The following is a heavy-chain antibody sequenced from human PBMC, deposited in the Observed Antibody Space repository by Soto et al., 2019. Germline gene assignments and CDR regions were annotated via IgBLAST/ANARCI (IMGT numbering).Heavy chain of an antibody. CDR1: GFTFTSSA. CDR2: IVVGSGNT. Sequence: SVKVSCKASGFTFTSSAMQWVRQARGQRLEWKGWIVVGSGNTNYAQKFQERVTITRDMSTSTAYMELSSLRSEDTAVYYCAAGYCSGGSCYPPLYAFDIWGQGTMVTVSS. D-gene: IGHD2-15*01. V-gene: IGHV1-58*02. CDR3: AAGYCSGGSCYPPLYAFDI. J-gene: IGHJ3*02.